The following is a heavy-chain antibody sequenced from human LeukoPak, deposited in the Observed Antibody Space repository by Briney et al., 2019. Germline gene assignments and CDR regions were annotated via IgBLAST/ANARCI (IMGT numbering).Heavy chain of an antibody. CDR2: IRSNAYGATT. CDR1: GFTFSDYY. CDR3: SRADYYGSGSPISLDV. V-gene: IGHV3-49*04. J-gene: IGHJ6*04. Sequence: SLRLSCAASGFTFSDYYMSWVRQAPGKGLEWVSLIRSNAYGATTEYAASVKGRFTISRDDSKSIAYLQMNSLKTEDTAVYYCSRADYYGSGSPISLDVWGKGTTVTVSS. D-gene: IGHD3-10*01.